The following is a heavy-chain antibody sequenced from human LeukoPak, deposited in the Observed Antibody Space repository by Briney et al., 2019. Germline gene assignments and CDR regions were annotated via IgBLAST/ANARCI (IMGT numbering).Heavy chain of an antibody. J-gene: IGHJ4*02. Sequence: TSETLSLTCTVSGGSISSSSYSWGWIRQPPGKGLEWIGSVYYSGSTYYNPSLKSRVTISVDTSKNQFSLKLSSVTAADTAVYYCARGGPTGTTGIDYWGQGTLVTVSS. CDR1: GGSISSSSYS. D-gene: IGHD1-1*01. CDR3: ARGGPTGTTGIDY. CDR2: VYYSGST. V-gene: IGHV4-39*07.